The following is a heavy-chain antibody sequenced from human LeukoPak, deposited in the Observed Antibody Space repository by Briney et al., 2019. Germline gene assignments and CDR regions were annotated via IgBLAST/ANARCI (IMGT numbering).Heavy chain of an antibody. CDR3: ARDGYNYGY. D-gene: IGHD5-12*01. J-gene: IGHJ4*02. CDR2: INHSGST. Sequence: GSLRLSCAASGFTVSSNYWSWIRQPPGKGLEWIGEINHSGSTNYNPSLKSRVTISVDTSKNQFSLKLSSVTAADTAVYYCARDGYNYGYWGQGTLVTVSS. CDR1: GFTVSSNY. V-gene: IGHV4-34*01.